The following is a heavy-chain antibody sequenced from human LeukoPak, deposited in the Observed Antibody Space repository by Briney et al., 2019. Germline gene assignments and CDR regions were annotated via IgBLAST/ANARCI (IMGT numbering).Heavy chain of an antibody. V-gene: IGHV7-4-1*02. Sequence: ASVKVSCKASGYTFTSYAMNWVRQAPGQGLEWMGWINTNTGNPTYAQGFTGRFVFSLDTSVSAAYLQISSLKAEDTAVYYCAKDGSSASYYDSSGYPDYWGQGTLVTVSS. CDR3: AKDGSSASYYDSSGYPDY. CDR2: INTNTGNP. D-gene: IGHD3-22*01. J-gene: IGHJ4*02. CDR1: GYTFTSYA.